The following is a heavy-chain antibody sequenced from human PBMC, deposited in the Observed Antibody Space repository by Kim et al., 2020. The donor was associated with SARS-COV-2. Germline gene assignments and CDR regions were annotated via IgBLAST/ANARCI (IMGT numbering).Heavy chain of an antibody. Sequence: IQGRVTMTRDTSTSTVYMELSSLRSEDTAVYYCARGGAQDDFWSGYLGYWGQGTLVTVSS. V-gene: IGHV1-46*01. J-gene: IGHJ4*02. CDR3: ARGGAQDDFWSGYLGY. D-gene: IGHD3-3*01.